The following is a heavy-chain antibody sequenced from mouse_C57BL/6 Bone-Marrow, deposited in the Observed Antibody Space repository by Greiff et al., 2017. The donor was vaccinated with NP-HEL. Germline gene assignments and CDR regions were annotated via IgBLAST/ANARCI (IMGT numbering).Heavy chain of an antibody. Sequence: QVLLMLLGAELVKPGASVKLSCMAAGYTFTSFWMYWVKQSPGLGLEWIGNINLSHGGTNYNEKFKSKATLTVDKSSSTAYMQLSSLTSEDSAVDYCARYYYGSPFAYWGQGTLVTVSA. V-gene: IGHV1-53*01. CDR2: INLSHGGT. CDR1: GYTFTSFW. D-gene: IGHD1-1*01. CDR3: ARYYYGSPFAY. J-gene: IGHJ3*01.